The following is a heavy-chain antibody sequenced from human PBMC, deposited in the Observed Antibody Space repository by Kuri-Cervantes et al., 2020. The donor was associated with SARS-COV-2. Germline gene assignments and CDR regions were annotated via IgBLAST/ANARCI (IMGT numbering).Heavy chain of an antibody. CDR3: AKIAGYNSGWYDD. D-gene: IGHD6-19*01. J-gene: IGHJ5*02. CDR2: ITISGLST. Sequence: GGSLRLSWGVYGFTFGHYAMSWFRQAPGKGLEWVSTITISGLSTHYADSMKGRFTISRDNSKTTVYLQMNSLRADDTAVYYCAKIAGYNSGWYDDWGQGTLVTVSS. CDR1: GFTFGHYA. V-gene: IGHV3-23*01.